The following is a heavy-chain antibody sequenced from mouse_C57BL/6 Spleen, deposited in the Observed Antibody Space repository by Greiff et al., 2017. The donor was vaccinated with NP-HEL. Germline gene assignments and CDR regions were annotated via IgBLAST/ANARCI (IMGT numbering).Heavy chain of an antibody. CDR2: INPSNGGT. CDR1: GYTFTSYW. CDR3: ARWDYDYDGDWYFDV. Sequence: VQLQQPGTELVKPGASVKLSCKASGYTFTSYWMHWVKQRPGQGLEWIGNINPSNGGTNYNEKFKSKATLTVDKSSSTAYMQLSSLTSEDSAVYYWARWDYDYDGDWYFDVWGTGTTVTVSS. V-gene: IGHV1-53*01. J-gene: IGHJ1*03. D-gene: IGHD2-4*01.